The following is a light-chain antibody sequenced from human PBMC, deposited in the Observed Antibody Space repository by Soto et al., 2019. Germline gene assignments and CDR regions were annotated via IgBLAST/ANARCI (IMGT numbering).Light chain of an antibody. J-gene: IGLJ3*02. CDR1: SSDIGDYNY. CDR3: SSSTTTTSPVV. CDR2: DVS. Sequence: QSVLTQPASVSGSPGQSITISCTGTSSDIGDYNYVSWYQQYPGKVPKLVIYDVSHRPSGVSNRFSGSKSGNSASLTISGLQAEDEADYYCSSSTTTTSPVVFGGGTKLTVL. V-gene: IGLV2-14*01.